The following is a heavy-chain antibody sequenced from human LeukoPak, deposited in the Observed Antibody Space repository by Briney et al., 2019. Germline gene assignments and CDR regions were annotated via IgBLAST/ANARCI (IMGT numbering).Heavy chain of an antibody. CDR3: AREYCTNGVCYIGYYYYMDV. D-gene: IGHD2-8*01. CDR1: GFTFSSYS. V-gene: IGHV3-48*01. Sequence: GGSLRLSCAASGFTFSSYSMNWVRQAPGKGLEWVSYISSSSSTIYYADSVKGRFTISRDNAKNSLYLQMNSLRAEDTAVYYCAREYCTNGVCYIGYYYYMDVWGKGTTVTVSS. J-gene: IGHJ6*03. CDR2: ISSSSSTI.